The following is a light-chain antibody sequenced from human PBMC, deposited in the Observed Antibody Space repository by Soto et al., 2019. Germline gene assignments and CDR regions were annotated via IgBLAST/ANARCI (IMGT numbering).Light chain of an antibody. Sequence: QSALTQPRPVSGAPGPSVTLSRPGTSSEVGGYNYVSWYQQHPGKAPKLMIYDVSKRPSGVPDRFSGSKSGNTASLTISGLQAEDEADYYCCSYAGSYTHYVFGTGTKVTVL. CDR1: SSEVGGYNY. CDR3: CSYAGSYTHYV. V-gene: IGLV2-11*01. J-gene: IGLJ1*01. CDR2: DVS.